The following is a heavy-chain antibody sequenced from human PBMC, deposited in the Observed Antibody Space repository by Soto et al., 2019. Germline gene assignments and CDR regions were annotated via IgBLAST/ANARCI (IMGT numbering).Heavy chain of an antibody. CDR1: GFIVSSNY. CDR2: LYRGGGT. D-gene: IGHD2-15*01. V-gene: IGHV3-53*01. J-gene: IGHJ4*02. CDR3: ARGAEYCSGGSCGDY. Sequence: EVQLVESGGGLIQPGGSLRLSCAASGFIVSSNYMRWVRQAPGKGLEWVSILYRGGGTNYADSVKGRFTISRDNSKNTQYLQLNSLRAEDTAVYYCARGAEYCSGGSCGDYWGQGTLVTVSS.